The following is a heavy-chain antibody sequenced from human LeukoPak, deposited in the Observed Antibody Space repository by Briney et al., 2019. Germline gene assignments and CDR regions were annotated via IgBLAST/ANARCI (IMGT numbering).Heavy chain of an antibody. CDR2: ISGSGGST. CDR3: AKHIQRWLQSFDY. CDR1: GFTFSSYA. V-gene: IGHV3-23*01. J-gene: IGHJ4*02. D-gene: IGHD5-24*01. Sequence: GGSLRLSCAASGFTFSSYAMSWVRQAPGKGLEWVSAISGSGGSTYYADSVKGRFTISRDNSKNTLYLQMNSLRAEDTAVYYCAKHIQRWLQSFDYWGQETLVTVSS.